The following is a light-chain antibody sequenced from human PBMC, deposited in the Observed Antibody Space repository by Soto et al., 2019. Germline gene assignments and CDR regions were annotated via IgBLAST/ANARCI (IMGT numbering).Light chain of an antibody. CDR3: SSYTSSSTVWV. J-gene: IGLJ1*01. Sequence: QSALTQPASVSRSPGQSITISCTGTSSDVGGYNYVSWYQQHPGKAPKLMIYEVSNRPSGVSNRFSGSKSGNTASLTISGLLAEDDADYYCSSYTSSSTVWVFGTGTKLTVL. CDR2: EVS. V-gene: IGLV2-14*01. CDR1: SSDVGGYNY.